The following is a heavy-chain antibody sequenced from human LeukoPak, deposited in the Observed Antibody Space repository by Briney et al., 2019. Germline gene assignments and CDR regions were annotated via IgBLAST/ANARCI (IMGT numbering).Heavy chain of an antibody. V-gene: IGHV4-39*07. CDR2: IYYSGST. CDR3: ARTVGKAVAGLIYYYYYMDV. J-gene: IGHJ6*03. D-gene: IGHD6-19*01. Sequence: PSETLSLTCTVSGGSISSSSYYWGWIRQPPGKGLEWIGSIYYSGSTYYNPSLKSRVTISVDTSKNQFSLKLSSVTAADTAVYYCARTVGKAVAGLIYYYYYMDVWGKGTTVTVSS. CDR1: GGSISSSSYY.